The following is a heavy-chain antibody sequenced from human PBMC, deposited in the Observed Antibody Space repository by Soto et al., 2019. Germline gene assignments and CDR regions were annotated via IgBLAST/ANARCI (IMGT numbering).Heavy chain of an antibody. CDR1: GGTFSSYT. CDR3: ARGVTMVRGVNNWFDP. J-gene: IGHJ5*02. V-gene: IGHV1-69*02. Sequence: SVKVSCKASGGTFSSYTISWVRQAPGQGLEWMGRIIPILGIANYAQKFQGRVTITADKSTSTAYMELSSLRSEDTAVYYCARGVTMVRGVNNWFDPWGQGTLVTV. CDR2: IIPILGIA. D-gene: IGHD3-10*01.